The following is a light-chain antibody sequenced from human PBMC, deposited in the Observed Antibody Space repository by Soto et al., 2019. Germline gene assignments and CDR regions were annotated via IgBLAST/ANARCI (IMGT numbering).Light chain of an antibody. V-gene: IGKV3-15*01. CDR3: QQYNNRWT. CDR1: QSVGSN. Sequence: EIVMTQSPATLSVSPGERATLSCRARQSVGSNLAWYQQKPGQAPRLLIYGASTRAAGIPARFSGSGPGTEFTLTISSLQSEDFAVYFCQQYNNRWTFGPGTKVEIK. CDR2: GAS. J-gene: IGKJ1*01.